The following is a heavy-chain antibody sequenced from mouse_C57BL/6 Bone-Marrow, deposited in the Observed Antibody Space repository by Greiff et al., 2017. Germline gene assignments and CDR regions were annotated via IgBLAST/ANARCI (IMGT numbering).Heavy chain of an antibody. V-gene: IGHV14-2*01. D-gene: IGHD1-1*01. CDR2: IDPEDGET. CDR1: GFNIKDYY. J-gene: IGHJ4*01. CDR3: ARKGYYGSSYAMDY. Sequence: EVQLQQSGAELVKPGASVKLSCTASGFNIKDYYMHWVKQRTEQGLEWIGRIDPEDGETKYAPKFQGKATLTADTSSNTAYLQLSSLTSEDTAVYYCARKGYYGSSYAMDYWGQGTSVTVSS.